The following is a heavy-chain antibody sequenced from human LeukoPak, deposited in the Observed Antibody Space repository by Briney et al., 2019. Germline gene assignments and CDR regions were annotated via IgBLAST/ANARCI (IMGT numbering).Heavy chain of an antibody. CDR3: ARDLRGSSPY. J-gene: IGHJ4*02. CDR2: ISYDGSNK. CDR1: GFTFSSYA. D-gene: IGHD6-13*01. V-gene: IGHV3-30-3*01. Sequence: GGSLRLSCAASGFTFSSYAMHWVRQAPGKGLEWVAVISYDGSNKYYADSVKGRFTISRDNSKNTLSLQMNSLRAEDTAVYYCARDLRGSSPYWGQGTLVTVSS.